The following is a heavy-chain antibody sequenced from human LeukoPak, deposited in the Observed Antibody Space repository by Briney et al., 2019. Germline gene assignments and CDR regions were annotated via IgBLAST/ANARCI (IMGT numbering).Heavy chain of an antibody. V-gene: IGHV3-23*01. CDR1: GFTFSNFA. Sequence: GGSLRLSCAASGFTFSNFAMSWVRRTPGKGLEWVSGIINSGDTLYGDSVKGRFTISRDNSKNTLYLEMKSLRAEDTAIYYCAKMKGHPLPKYYMDVWGQGTTVTVSS. CDR2: IINSGDT. J-gene: IGHJ6*01. CDR3: AKMKGHPLPKYYMDV. D-gene: IGHD1-26*01.